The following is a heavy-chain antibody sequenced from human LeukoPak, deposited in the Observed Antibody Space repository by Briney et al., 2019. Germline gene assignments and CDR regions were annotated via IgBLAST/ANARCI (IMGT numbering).Heavy chain of an antibody. CDR1: GVSIPYFY. D-gene: IGHD2-8*01. V-gene: IGHV4-59*01. J-gene: IGHJ4*02. CDR2: IHYSGST. CDR3: ATYTNRLHY. Sequence: SETLSLTCTVSGVSIPYFYWNWIRQPPGKGLEWIGYIHYSGSTNYNPSLKSRVTISVDTSKNQFSLKLSSVTAADTAVYYCATYTNRLHYWGQGTLVTVSS.